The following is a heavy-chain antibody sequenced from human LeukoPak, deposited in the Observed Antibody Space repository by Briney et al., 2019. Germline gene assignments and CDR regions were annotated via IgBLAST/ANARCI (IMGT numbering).Heavy chain of an antibody. CDR3: VRGPGRGYDLEP. CDR1: AGSICNSY. CDR2: ISTGGDI. J-gene: IGHJ5*02. V-gene: IGHV4-4*08. Sequence: PSETLSLTCAVSAGSICNSYCSWARQPHGKGLEFIGYISTGGDINYNPSLRSRATMSINPSNNQLSLTLTSVTTADTAVYFCVRGPGRGYDLEPWGQGSLVTVSS. D-gene: IGHD3-22*01.